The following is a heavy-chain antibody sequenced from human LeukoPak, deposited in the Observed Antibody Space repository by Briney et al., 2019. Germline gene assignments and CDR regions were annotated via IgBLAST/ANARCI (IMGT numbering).Heavy chain of an antibody. CDR2: IRSKAYGGTT. D-gene: IGHD3-22*01. Sequence: PGGSLRLSCTASGFTFGDYAMSWVRQAPGKGLEWVGFIRSKAYGGTTEYAASAKGRFTISRDDSKSIAYLQMNSLKTEDTAVYYCTRVRYYYDSTGTNWFDPWGQGTLVTVSS. J-gene: IGHJ5*02. V-gene: IGHV3-49*04. CDR1: GFTFGDYA. CDR3: TRVRYYYDSTGTNWFDP.